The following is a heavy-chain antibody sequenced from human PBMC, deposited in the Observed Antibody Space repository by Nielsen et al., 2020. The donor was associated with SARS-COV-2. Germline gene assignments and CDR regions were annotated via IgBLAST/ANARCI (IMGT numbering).Heavy chain of an antibody. CDR2: MNPNSGNT. D-gene: IGHD3-3*01. J-gene: IGHJ4*02. V-gene: IGHV1-8*02. CDR1: GYTFTSYD. Sequence: ASVKVSCKASGYTFTSYDINWVRQATGQGLEWMGWMNPNSGNTGYAQKFQGRVTMTRNTSISTAYMELSSLRSEDTAVYYCAIHHYDFWSGQYYFDYWGQGTPVTVSS. CDR3: AIHHYDFWSGQYYFDY.